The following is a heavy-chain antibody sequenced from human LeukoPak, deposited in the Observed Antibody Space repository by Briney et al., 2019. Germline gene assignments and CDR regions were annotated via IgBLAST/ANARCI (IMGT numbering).Heavy chain of an antibody. CDR2: INQDGSET. V-gene: IGHV3-7*01. J-gene: IGHJ4*02. D-gene: IGHD1-14*01. Sequence: GGSLRLSCEVSGFTLSSYWMSWVRQAPGKGLEWVANINQDGSETYYVDSLSGRFTVSKDNAKQSLYLQMNSLRAEDTAVYYCARSEGKGVVDYWGQGTLVTVSS. CDR1: GFTLSSYW. CDR3: ARSEGKGVVDY.